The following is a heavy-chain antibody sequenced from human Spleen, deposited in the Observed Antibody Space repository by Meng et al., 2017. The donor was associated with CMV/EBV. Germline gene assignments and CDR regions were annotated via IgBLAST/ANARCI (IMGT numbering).Heavy chain of an antibody. D-gene: IGHD6-19*01. CDR1: GFTFSSYE. CDR3: ARDRGWLAFFDY. V-gene: IGHV3-48*03. J-gene: IGHJ4*02. CDR2: ISSSGSTI. Sequence: GESLKISCAASGFTFSSYEMNWVRQVPGKGLEWVSYISSSGSTIYYAGSVKGRFTIPRDNAKNSLYLPMNSLRAEDTAVYYCARDRGWLAFFDYWGQGTLVTVSS.